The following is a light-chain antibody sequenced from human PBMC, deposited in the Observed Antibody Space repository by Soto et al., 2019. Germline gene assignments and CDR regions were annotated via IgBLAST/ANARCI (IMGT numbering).Light chain of an antibody. Sequence: DIVMTQSPDSLAVSLGERATINCKSSQSVLYSSNNKNYLAWYQQKPGQPPKLLIYCASTRESGVPDRFSVSGSGTDFTLTISSLQAEDVAVYYCQQYYSTPLLTFGGGTKVEIK. CDR3: QQYYSTPLLT. CDR1: QSVLYSSNNKNY. J-gene: IGKJ4*01. V-gene: IGKV4-1*01. CDR2: CAS.